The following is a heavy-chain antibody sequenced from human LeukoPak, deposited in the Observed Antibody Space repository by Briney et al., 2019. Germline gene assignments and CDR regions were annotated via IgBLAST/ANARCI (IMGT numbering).Heavy chain of an antibody. J-gene: IGHJ4*02. D-gene: IGHD6-19*01. Sequence: SETLSLTCTVSGGSISSYYWSWIRQPAGKGLEWIGRIYTSGSTNYNPSLKSRVATSVDTSKNQFSLELSSVTAADTAVYYCAGRAQTTGWSFDYWGQGALVTVSS. CDR1: GGSISSYY. CDR2: IYTSGST. CDR3: AGRAQTTGWSFDY. V-gene: IGHV4-4*07.